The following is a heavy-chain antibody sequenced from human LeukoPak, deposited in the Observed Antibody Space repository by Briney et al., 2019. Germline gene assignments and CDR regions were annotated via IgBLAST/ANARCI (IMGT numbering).Heavy chain of an antibody. CDR2: IYYSGST. CDR3: ARGATSLSYFDS. J-gene: IGHJ4*02. D-gene: IGHD2/OR15-2a*01. CDR1: GGPVRGYY. Sequence: PSETLSLTCTVSGGPVRGYYWSWIRQPPGKGLEWIGYIYYSGSTNYNPSLKSRVTISVDKSKNQFSLKQSSVTASDTSVYYCARGATSLSYFDSRGQGTLVTVSS. V-gene: IGHV4-59*02.